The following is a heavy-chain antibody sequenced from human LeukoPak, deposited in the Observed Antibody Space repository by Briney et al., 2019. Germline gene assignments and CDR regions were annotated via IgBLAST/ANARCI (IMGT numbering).Heavy chain of an antibody. CDR1: GYTLTELS. V-gene: IGHV1-24*01. CDR3: ATGRGLAAAGRFDY. D-gene: IGHD6-13*01. CDR2: FDPEDGET. Sequence: ASVNVFCKVSGYTLTELSMHWVRQAPGKGLEWMGGFDPEDGETIYAQKFQGRVTMTEDTSTDTAYMELSSLRSEDTAVYYCATGRGLAAAGRFDYWGQGTLVTVSS. J-gene: IGHJ4*02.